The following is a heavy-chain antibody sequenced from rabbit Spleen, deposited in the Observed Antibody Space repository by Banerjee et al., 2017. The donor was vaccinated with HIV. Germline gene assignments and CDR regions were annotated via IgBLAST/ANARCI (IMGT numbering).Heavy chain of an antibody. J-gene: IGHJ6*01. CDR3: ARDAGTSFSTYGMDL. V-gene: IGHV1S40*01. CDR1: GFSFSSGYD. CDR2: IYAGTIGST. D-gene: IGHD8-1*01. Sequence: QQLVESGGGLVKPGASLTLTCTASGFSFSSGYDMCWVRQAPGKGLEWIACIYAGTIGSTYSASWAKGRFTCSKTSSTTVTLRMTSLTAADTATYFCARDAGTSFSTYGMDLWGPGTLVTVS.